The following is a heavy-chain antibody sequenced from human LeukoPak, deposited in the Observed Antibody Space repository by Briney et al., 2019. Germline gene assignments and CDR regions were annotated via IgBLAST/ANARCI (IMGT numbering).Heavy chain of an antibody. J-gene: IGHJ4*02. Sequence: SETLSLTCAVSGYSISSGYYWGWIRQPQGKGLEWIGSIYHSGSTYYNPSLKSRVTISVDTSKNQFSLKLSSVTAADTAVYYCASFHCGGDCYDYWGQGTLVTVSS. V-gene: IGHV4-38-2*01. CDR3: ASFHCGGDCYDY. CDR2: IYHSGST. D-gene: IGHD2-21*01. CDR1: GYSISSGYY.